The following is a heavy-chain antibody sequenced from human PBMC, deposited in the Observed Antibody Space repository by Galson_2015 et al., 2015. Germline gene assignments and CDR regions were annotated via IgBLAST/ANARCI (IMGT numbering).Heavy chain of an antibody. CDR1: GGSISSYY. D-gene: IGHD5-18*01. V-gene: IGHV4-59*01. CDR2: IYYSGST. CDR3: ARSPTAMAPRYYYYGMDV. Sequence: SETLSLTCTVSGGSISSYYWSWIRQPPGKGLEWIGYIYYSGSTNYNPSLKSRVTISVDTSKNQFSLKLSSVTAADTAVYYCARSPTAMAPRYYYYGMDVWGQGTTVTVSS. J-gene: IGHJ6*02.